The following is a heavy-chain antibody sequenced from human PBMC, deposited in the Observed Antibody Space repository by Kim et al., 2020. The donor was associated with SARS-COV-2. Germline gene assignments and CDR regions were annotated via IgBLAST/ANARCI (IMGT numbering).Heavy chain of an antibody. CDR1: GGSFSGYY. D-gene: IGHD2-8*01. J-gene: IGHJ6*03. V-gene: IGHV4-34*01. Sequence: SETLSLTCAVYGGSFSGYYWSWIRQPPGKGLEWIGEINHSGSTNYNPSLKSRVTISVDTSKNQFSLKLSSVTAADTAVYYCARSVPYCTNGVCVQWFGEFRLRNYYYYMDVWGKGTTVTVSS. CDR3: ARSVPYCTNGVCVQWFGEFRLRNYYYYMDV. CDR2: INHSGST.